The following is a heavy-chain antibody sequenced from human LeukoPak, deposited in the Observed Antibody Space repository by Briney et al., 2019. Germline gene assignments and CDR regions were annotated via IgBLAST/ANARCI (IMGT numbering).Heavy chain of an antibody. CDR2: ASASVGTT. D-gene: IGHD2-2*01. Sequence: GGSLRPSCAASAFTFKSYAMSWVSQAAGKWREWAPAASASVGTTYYADSVKGRFSISRDNSENTVYLQMNSLRVEDTALYYCAKEPREYCGSNACPNWLDAWGQGTLVTVSS. CDR1: AFTFKSYA. V-gene: IGHV3-23*01. J-gene: IGHJ5*02. CDR3: AKEPREYCGSNACPNWLDA.